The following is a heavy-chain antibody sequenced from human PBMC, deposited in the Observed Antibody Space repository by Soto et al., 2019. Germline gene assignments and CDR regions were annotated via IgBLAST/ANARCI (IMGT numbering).Heavy chain of an antibody. V-gene: IGHV4-30-2*01. J-gene: IGHJ4*01. Sequence: SWVRQPPVKGLEWIAYIYRRVPTLYNPSLKSRVTILVDTSKNQLSLPLSSVTPADTAAYYCARCPNTSRFTICFQFAFWGRGALGTV. CDR2: IYRRVPT. D-gene: IGHD2-2*01. CDR3: ARCPNTSRFTICFQFAF.